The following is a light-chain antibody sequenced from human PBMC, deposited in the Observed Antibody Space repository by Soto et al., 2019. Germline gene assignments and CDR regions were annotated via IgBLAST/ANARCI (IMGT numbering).Light chain of an antibody. Sequence: DIQMTQSPSSLSASVGDRVTITCQASQDISNYLYWYQQKPGKAPTLLIYDASNLKTGVPSRFSRRGSGTDFTFTISLVQPEDIASYYCQQYDNLLRTFGPGTKVDIK. CDR3: QQYDNLLRT. CDR1: QDISNY. V-gene: IGKV1-33*01. J-gene: IGKJ3*01. CDR2: DAS.